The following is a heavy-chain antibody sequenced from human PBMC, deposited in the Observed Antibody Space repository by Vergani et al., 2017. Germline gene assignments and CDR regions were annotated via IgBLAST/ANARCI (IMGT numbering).Heavy chain of an antibody. CDR3: ARGTHSGPGN. J-gene: IGHJ1*01. CDR1: GFTFRSYA. Sequence: QVELVESGVGVVQPGGSLRLSCAASGFTFRSYAMHWVRQAPGKGLEWVAVISNDATKEKYADSVKGRFTISRDNSKNTLYLQLSSLRAEDTAVYYCARGTHSGPGNWGQGSLVTVSS. V-gene: IGHV3-30*03. CDR2: ISNDATKE. D-gene: IGHD1-26*01.